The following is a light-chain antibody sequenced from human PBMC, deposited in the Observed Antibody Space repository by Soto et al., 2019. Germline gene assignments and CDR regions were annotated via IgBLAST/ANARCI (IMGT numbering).Light chain of an antibody. CDR1: QSIGAS. Sequence: DIQMTQSPSTLYASVGDRVTITCRASQSIGASRAWFQQKPGKAPNLLLYKASSLESGVPSRFSGSGSGTEFTLTISTLQPDDFATYYCQQYNSSPLTFGGGTKVEIK. CDR2: KAS. J-gene: IGKJ4*01. V-gene: IGKV1-5*03. CDR3: QQYNSSPLT.